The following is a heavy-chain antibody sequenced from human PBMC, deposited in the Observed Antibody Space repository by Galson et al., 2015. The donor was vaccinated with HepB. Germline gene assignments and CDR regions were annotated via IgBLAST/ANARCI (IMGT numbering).Heavy chain of an antibody. D-gene: IGHD2-2*01. CDR3: ASGIVVVPAAPLFDY. CDR2: IYYSGST. J-gene: IGHJ4*02. Sequence: LSLTCTVSGGSISSYYWSWIRQPPGKGLEWIGYIYYSGSTNYNPSLKSRVTISVDTSKNQFSLKLSSVTAADTAVYYCASGIVVVPAAPLFDYWGQGTLVTVSS. CDR1: GGSISSYY. V-gene: IGHV4-59*01.